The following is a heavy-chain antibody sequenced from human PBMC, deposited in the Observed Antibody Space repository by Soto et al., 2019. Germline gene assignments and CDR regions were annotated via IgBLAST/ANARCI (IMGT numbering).Heavy chain of an antibody. V-gene: IGHV5-51*01. CDR3: ARAYGGRFDY. CDR1: GYSFTTNW. Sequence: GESLKISCKGSGYSFTTNWIGWVRQMPGKGLEWMGIIYPSDSDTGYSPSFQRQVTISAVKSISTAYLQWSSLKASDTEMYYCARAYGGRFDYWGQGTLVTVSS. J-gene: IGHJ4*02. CDR2: IYPSDSDT. D-gene: IGHD2-15*01.